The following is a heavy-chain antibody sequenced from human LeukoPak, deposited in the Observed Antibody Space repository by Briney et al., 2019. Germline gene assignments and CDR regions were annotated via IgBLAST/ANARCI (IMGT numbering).Heavy chain of an antibody. D-gene: IGHD3-3*01. V-gene: IGHV1-69*13. CDR1: GGTFSSYA. Sequence: PGASVKVSCKASGGTFSSYAISWVRQAPGQGLEWMGGITPIFGTANYAQKFQGRVTITADESTSTAYMELSSLRSEDTAVYYCATHSTIFGGNYGMDVWGQGTTVTVSS. J-gene: IGHJ6*02. CDR2: ITPIFGTA. CDR3: ATHSTIFGGNYGMDV.